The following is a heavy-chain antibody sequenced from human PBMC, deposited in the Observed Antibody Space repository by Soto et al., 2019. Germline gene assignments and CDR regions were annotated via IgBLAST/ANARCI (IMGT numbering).Heavy chain of an antibody. V-gene: IGHV1-8*01. D-gene: IGHD3-9*01. CDR3: ARVSEKLRYFDWLLLVY. Sequence: ASVKVSCKASGYTFTSYDINWVRQATGQGLEWMGWMNPNSGNTGYAQKFQGRVTMTRNTSISTAYMELSSLRSEDTAVYYCARVSEKLRYFDWLLLVYWGQGTLVTVSS. CDR1: GYTFTSYD. J-gene: IGHJ4*02. CDR2: MNPNSGNT.